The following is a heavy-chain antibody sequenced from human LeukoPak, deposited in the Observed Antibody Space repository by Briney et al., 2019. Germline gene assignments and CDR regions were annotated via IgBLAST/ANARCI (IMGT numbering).Heavy chain of an antibody. CDR1: GFTFSSYW. Sequence: GGSLRLSCAASGFTFSSYWMSWVRQAPGKGPEWVAHIKQDASQEYHVDSVKGRFTISRDNAKNSLYLQMNSLRAEDTAVYYCARGVVYPAWSGPHWSDYWGQGALVTVSS. V-gene: IGHV3-7*01. CDR2: IKQDASQE. CDR3: ARGVVYPAWSGPHWSDY. J-gene: IGHJ4*02. D-gene: IGHD3-3*01.